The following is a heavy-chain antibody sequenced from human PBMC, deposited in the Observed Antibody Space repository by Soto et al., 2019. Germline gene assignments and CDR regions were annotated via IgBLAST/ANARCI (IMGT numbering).Heavy chain of an antibody. CDR1: GFTFSSYA. J-gene: IGHJ4*02. V-gene: IGHV3-23*01. D-gene: IGHD2-15*01. CDR3: ARGGYCSGGSCYTIDY. CDR2: ISGSGGST. Sequence: EVQLLESGGGLVQPGGSLRLSCAASGFTFSSYAMSWVRQAPGKGLEWVSAISGSGGSTYYADSVKGRITISRDNSKYTLYLQMNSLRAENTAVYYCARGGYCSGGSCYTIDYWGQGTLVTLSS.